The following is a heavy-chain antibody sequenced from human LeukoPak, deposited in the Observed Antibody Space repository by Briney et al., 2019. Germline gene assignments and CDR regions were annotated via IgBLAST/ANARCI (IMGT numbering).Heavy chain of an antibody. CDR1: GYTFTSYG. D-gene: IGHD6-13*01. J-gene: IGHJ5*02. V-gene: IGHV1-18*01. CDR3: ARDQGYSSSWYPGGEYNWFDP. CDR2: ISAYNGNT. Sequence: ASVKVSCKASGYTFTSYGISWVRQAPGQGLEWMGWISAYNGNTNYAQKLQGRVTMTTDTSTSTAYMELRSLRSDDTAVYYCARDQGYSSSWYPGGEYNWFDPWGQGTLVTVSS.